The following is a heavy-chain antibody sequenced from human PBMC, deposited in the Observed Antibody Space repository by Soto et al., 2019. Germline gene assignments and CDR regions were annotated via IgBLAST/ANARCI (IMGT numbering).Heavy chain of an antibody. J-gene: IGHJ6*02. D-gene: IGHD6-13*01. V-gene: IGHV3-49*03. CDR2: IRSKAYGGTT. Sequence: GGSLRLSCTASGFTFGDYAMSWFRQAPGKGLEWVGFIRSKAYGGTTEYAASVKGRFTISRDDSKSIAYLQMNSLKTEDTAVYYCTRDWYNAAGTIYYYYGTDVWGQGTTVTVSS. CDR1: GFTFGDYA. CDR3: TRDWYNAAGTIYYYYGTDV.